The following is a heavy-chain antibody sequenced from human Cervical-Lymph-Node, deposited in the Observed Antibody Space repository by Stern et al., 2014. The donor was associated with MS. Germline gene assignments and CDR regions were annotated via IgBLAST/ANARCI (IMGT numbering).Heavy chain of an antibody. CDR1: GFTFSSYG. CDR2: IWYDGSNK. Sequence: VQLVQSGGGVVQPGRSLRLSCAASGFTFSSYGMHWVRQAPGKGLEWVAVIWYDGSNKYYADSVKGRFTISRDNSKNTLYLQMNSLRAEDTAVYYCAREERLSSKYYFDYWGQGTLVTVSS. V-gene: IGHV3-33*01. J-gene: IGHJ4*02. CDR3: AREERLSSKYYFDY. D-gene: IGHD2-15*01.